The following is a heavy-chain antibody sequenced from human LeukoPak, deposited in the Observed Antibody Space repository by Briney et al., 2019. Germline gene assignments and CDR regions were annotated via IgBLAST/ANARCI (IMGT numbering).Heavy chain of an antibody. CDR1: GFTLSNAW. Sequence: GGSLRLSCAAAGFTLSNAWMSGVRQAPGKGLEWVGRIKSKTDGRTTDYAAPVKGRFTISSNASKNTLYLQINSITTDNTALYYCTNDSTTSPYYFDYWGQGTLVTVSS. CDR2: IKSKTDGRTT. V-gene: IGHV3-15*01. CDR3: TNDSTTSPYYFDY. J-gene: IGHJ4*02. D-gene: IGHD1-14*01.